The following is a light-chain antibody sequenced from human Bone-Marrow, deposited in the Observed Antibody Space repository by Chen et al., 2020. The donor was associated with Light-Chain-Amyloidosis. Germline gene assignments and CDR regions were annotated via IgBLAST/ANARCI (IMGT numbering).Light chain of an antibody. CDR3: QQYGTSPLT. CDR2: GSS. J-gene: IGKJ4*01. CDR1: HTISSNY. Sequence: EIVLTQSPGTLSLSPGEGANLSCRASHTISSNYLTWYQQKFGQAPRILIYGSSSRATRIPDRFTGSGSGTDFTRTINRLEPEDFAMYYCQQYGTSPLTFGGGTKVEIK. V-gene: IGKV3-20*01.